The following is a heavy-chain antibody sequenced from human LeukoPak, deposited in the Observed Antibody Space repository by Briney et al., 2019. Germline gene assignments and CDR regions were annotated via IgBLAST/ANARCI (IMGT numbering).Heavy chain of an antibody. V-gene: IGHV3-48*02. CDR3: ARDGYGDYLFDY. Sequence: GESLRLSCAASRFTFSSYSLNWVRQAPGKGLEWVSYISSGGSTIYYADSVKGRFTISRDNARNSLYLQMDSLRDEDMAVYYCARDGYGDYLFDYWGQGTLVTVSS. CDR1: RFTFSSYS. D-gene: IGHD4-17*01. CDR2: ISSGGSTI. J-gene: IGHJ4*02.